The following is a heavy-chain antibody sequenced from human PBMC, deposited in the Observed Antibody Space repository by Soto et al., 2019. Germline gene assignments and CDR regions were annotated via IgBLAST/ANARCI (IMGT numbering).Heavy chain of an antibody. J-gene: IGHJ6*02. V-gene: IGHV3-53*01. D-gene: IGHD6-13*01. CDR3: ARDAPLGIAASGTDYCYGRAV. CDR1: GFTVSSNY. Sequence: PGGSLRLSCAASGFTVSSNYMSWVRQAPGKGLEWVSVIYSGGSTYYADSVKGRFTISRDNSKNTLYLQMNSLRAEDTAVYYCARDAPLGIAASGTDYCYGRAVGGQGTTVTVSS. CDR2: IYSGGST.